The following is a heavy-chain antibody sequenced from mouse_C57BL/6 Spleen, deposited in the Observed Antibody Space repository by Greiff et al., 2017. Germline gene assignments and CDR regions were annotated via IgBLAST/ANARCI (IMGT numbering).Heavy chain of an antibody. CDR1: GYTFTSYW. CDR2: IDPSDSYT. J-gene: IGHJ1*03. Sequence: QVQLQQPGAELVMPGASVKLSCKASGYTFTSYWMHWVKQRPGQGLEWIGEIDPSDSYTNYNQQFKGKSTLTVDKSSSKAYMQLSSLTSEDSAVYYCASVRYYGSSYHWYFDVWGTGTTVTVSS. D-gene: IGHD1-1*01. CDR3: ASVRYYGSSYHWYFDV. V-gene: IGHV1-69*01.